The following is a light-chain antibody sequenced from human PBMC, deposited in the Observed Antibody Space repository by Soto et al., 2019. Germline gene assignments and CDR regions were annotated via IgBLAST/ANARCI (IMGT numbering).Light chain of an antibody. CDR1: QSIGSW. Sequence: DIQMTQSTSTLSASVGDRVTITCRASQSIGSWLAWYQQKAGKAPKLLIYDASSLESGVPPRFSGSGSGTEFTLTISSLQPDDFATYYCQQYNSYSWTFGQGTKVDIK. CDR2: DAS. V-gene: IGKV1-5*01. CDR3: QQYNSYSWT. J-gene: IGKJ1*01.